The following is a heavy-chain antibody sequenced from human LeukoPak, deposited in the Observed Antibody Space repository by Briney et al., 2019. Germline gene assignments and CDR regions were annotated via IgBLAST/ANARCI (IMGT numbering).Heavy chain of an antibody. CDR1: GFTFSSYA. CDR2: ISYDGSNK. Sequence: GGSLRLSCAASGFTFSSYAMHWVRQAPGKGLEWVAVISYDGSNKYYADSVKGRFTISRDNSKNTLYLQMNSLRAEDTAVYYCATLGPTAMFRYFDYWGQGTLVTVSS. J-gene: IGHJ4*02. D-gene: IGHD5-18*01. V-gene: IGHV3-30-3*01. CDR3: ATLGPTAMFRYFDY.